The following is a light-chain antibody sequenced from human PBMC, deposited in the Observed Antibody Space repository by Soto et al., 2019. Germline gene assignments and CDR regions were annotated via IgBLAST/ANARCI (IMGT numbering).Light chain of an antibody. Sequence: EIIMTQSPATLSVSPGEGATLSCRTSHSISTNLAWYQHKRCQSPRLLVYGASTRATGVPARFSGSGSGAEFTLSISSLQSEDFAVYYCQQYNSWPTFGGGTKVEIK. V-gene: IGKV3-15*01. CDR2: GAS. CDR1: HSISTN. CDR3: QQYNSWPT. J-gene: IGKJ4*01.